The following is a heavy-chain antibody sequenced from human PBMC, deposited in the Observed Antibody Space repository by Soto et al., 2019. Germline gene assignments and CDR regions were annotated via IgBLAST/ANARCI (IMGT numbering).Heavy chain of an antibody. CDR1: GFSLSTSGVG. V-gene: IGHV2-5*02. CDR2: IYWDDDK. J-gene: IGHJ3*02. D-gene: IGHD3-16*02. CDR3: AQTYVWGSYRYLGAFDI. Sequence: QITLKESGPTLVKPTQTLTLTCTFSGFSLSTSGVGVGWIRQPPGKALEWLALIYWDDDKRYSPSLKSRLTITKDPTKNQVVLTMNNMDPVDTATYYCAQTYVWGSYRYLGAFDIWGQGTMVTVSS.